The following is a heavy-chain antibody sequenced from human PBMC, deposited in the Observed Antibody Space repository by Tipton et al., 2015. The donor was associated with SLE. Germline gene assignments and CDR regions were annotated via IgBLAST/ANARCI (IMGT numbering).Heavy chain of an antibody. CDR2: ISFDGINK. D-gene: IGHD6-13*01. V-gene: IGHV3-30*18. Sequence: SLRLSCAASGFTFSSYAMSWVRQAPGKGLEWVALISFDGINKFYADSVKGRFTISRDNSKRTLFLQMNSLRAEDTAVYYCAKSSSSWPRYYYYDMDVWGQGTTVTVSS. CDR1: GFTFSSYA. CDR3: AKSSSSWPRYYYYDMDV. J-gene: IGHJ6*02.